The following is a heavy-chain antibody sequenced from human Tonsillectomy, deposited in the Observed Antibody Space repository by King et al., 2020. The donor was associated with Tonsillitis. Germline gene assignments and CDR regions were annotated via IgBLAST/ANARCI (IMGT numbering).Heavy chain of an antibody. V-gene: IGHV3-33*08. D-gene: IGHD6-13*01. J-gene: IGHJ4*02. CDR2: IWYDGSNE. Sequence: VQLVESGGGVVQPGRSLRLSCAASGFTFRSYGMHWVRQAPGRGLEWVAVIWYDGSNEYYADSVKGRFTVSRDNSKNTMYLHMNSLRVEDTAVYYCARAKDQQQLVSFDFWGQGTLVTVSS. CDR1: GFTFRSYG. CDR3: ARAKDQQQLVSFDF.